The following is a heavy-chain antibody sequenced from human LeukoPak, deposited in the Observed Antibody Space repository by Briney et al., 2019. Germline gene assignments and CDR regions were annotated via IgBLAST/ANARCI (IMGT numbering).Heavy chain of an antibody. V-gene: IGHV3-23*01. CDR1: GFTFSSYA. Sequence: GGSLRLSCAASGFTFSSYAMSWVRQAPGKGLKWVSTIADNGVSTHYADSVKGRFTISRDNSKSTVYLQMNSLRVEDTAVYYCAKSDGSRSFYYWGQGTLVTLSS. CDR2: IADNGVST. J-gene: IGHJ4*02. CDR3: AKSDGSRSFYY. D-gene: IGHD3-10*01.